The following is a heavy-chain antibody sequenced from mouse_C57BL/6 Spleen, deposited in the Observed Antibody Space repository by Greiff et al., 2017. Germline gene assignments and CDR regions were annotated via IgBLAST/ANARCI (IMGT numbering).Heavy chain of an antibody. V-gene: IGHV1-42*01. D-gene: IGHD2-5*01. CDR2: INPSTGGT. CDR1: GYSFTGYY. Sequence: EVKLMESGPELVKPGASVQISCKASGYSFTGYYMNWVKQSPEKSLEWIGEINPSTGGTTYNQKFKAKATLTVDKSSSTAYMQLKSLTSEDSAVYYCARLYSNPYWYFDVWGTGTTVTVSS. CDR3: ARLYSNPYWYFDV. J-gene: IGHJ1*03.